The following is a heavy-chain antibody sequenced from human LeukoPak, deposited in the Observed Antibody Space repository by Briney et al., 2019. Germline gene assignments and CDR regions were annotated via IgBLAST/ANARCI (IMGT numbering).Heavy chain of an antibody. CDR2: IVVGSGNT. Sequence: GASVKVSCKASGFTFTRSAVQWVRQARGQRLEWIGWIVVGSGNTNYAQKFQERVTITRDMSTSTAYMELSSLRSEDTAVYYCAALLESGYHSSSPYYFDYWGQGTLVTVSS. J-gene: IGHJ4*02. V-gene: IGHV1-58*01. CDR3: AALLESGYHSSSPYYFDY. CDR1: GFTFTRSA. D-gene: IGHD6-13*01.